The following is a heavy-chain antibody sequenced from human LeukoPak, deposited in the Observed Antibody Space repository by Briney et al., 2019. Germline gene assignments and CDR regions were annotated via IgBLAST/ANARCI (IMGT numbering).Heavy chain of an antibody. CDR1: GFTFSSYS. CDR2: ISSSSSTI. Sequence: GGSLRLSCAASGFTFSSYSMNWVRQAPGKGLEWVSYISSSSSTIYYADSVKGRFTISRDNSKNTLYLQMNSLRAEDTAIYYRAKDKENNWFDPWGQGTLVTVSS. V-gene: IGHV3-48*01. CDR3: AKDKENNWFDP. J-gene: IGHJ5*02.